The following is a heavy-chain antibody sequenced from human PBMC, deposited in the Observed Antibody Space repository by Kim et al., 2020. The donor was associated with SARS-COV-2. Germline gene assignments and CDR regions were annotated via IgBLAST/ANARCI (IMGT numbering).Heavy chain of an antibody. CDR3: AREWAQHITMVRGVMGY. Sequence: ASVKVSCKASGYTFTSYGISWVRQAPGQGLEWMGWISAYNGNTNYAQKLQGRVTMTTDTSTSTAYMELRSLRSDDTAVYYCAREWAQHITMVRGVMGYWGQGTLVTVSS. D-gene: IGHD3-10*01. J-gene: IGHJ4*02. V-gene: IGHV1-18*01. CDR1: GYTFTSYG. CDR2: ISAYNGNT.